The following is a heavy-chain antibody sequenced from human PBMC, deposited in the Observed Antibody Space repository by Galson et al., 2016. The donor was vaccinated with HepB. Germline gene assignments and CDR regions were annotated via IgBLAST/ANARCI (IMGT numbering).Heavy chain of an antibody. CDR2: INSDGTSV. J-gene: IGHJ4*02. CDR3: TRSGRDPIFEH. D-gene: IGHD3-10*01. Sequence: SLRLSCAASGFSLRNYWMHWVRHAPGKGLVWVAHINSDGTSVNYAASEKSRFIISRDNAKNSLYLQMSGLRVEDTAVYYCTRSGRDPIFEHWGQGILVTVSS. CDR1: GFSLRNYW. V-gene: IGHV3-74*01.